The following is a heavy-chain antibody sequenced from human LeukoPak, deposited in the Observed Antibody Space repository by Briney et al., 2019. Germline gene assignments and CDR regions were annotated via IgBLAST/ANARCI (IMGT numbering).Heavy chain of an antibody. CDR1: GGSISSSSYY. CDR2: IYHSGST. J-gene: IGHJ4*02. D-gene: IGHD6-13*01. V-gene: IGHV4-39*07. CDR3: ARGIAAALDY. Sequence: PSETLSLTCTVSGGSISSSSYYWGWIRQPPGKGLEWIGSIYHSGSTNYNPSLKSRVTISVDKSKNQFSLKLSSVTAADTAVYYCARGIAAALDYWGQGTLVTVSS.